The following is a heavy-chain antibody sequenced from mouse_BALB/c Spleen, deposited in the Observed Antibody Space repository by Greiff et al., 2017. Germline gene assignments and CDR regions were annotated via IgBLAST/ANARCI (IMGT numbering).Heavy chain of an antibody. CDR2: IWTGGGT. D-gene: IGHD2-4*01. CDR1: GFSLTSYD. CDR3: VRGFDSYYYAMDY. J-gene: IGHJ4*01. V-gene: IGHV2-9-2*01. Sequence: VKLMESGPGLVAPSQSLSITCTVSGFSLTSYDISWIRQPPGKGLEWLGVIWTGGGTNYNSAFMSRLSISKDNSKSQVFLKMNSLQTDDTAIYYCVRGFDSYYYAMDYWGQGTSFTVSS.